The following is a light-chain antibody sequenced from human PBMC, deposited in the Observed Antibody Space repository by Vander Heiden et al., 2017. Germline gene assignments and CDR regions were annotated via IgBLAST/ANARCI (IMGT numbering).Light chain of an antibody. Sequence: AIRITQSPSSLSASTGDRVTITCRASQGISSYLAWYQQKPGKAPKLLIYAASTLQSGVPSRFSGSGSGTDFTLTISCLQSEDFATYYCQQEDSSPTTFGGGTKVEIK. CDR3: QQEDSSPTT. CDR1: QGISSY. J-gene: IGKJ4*01. V-gene: IGKV1-8*01. CDR2: AAS.